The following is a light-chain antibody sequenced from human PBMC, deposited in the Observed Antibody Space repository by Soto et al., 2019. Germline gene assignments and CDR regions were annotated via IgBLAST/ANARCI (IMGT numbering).Light chain of an antibody. CDR3: QVWDSLSDHNV. J-gene: IGLJ1*01. Sequence: SYELTQPPSVSVAPGQTARVSCGGNRLETKTVFWYQQKPGQAPVLVVRDDSVRPSGIPERFSGSNSGGTATLTITGVDAGDEADYYCQVWDSLSDHNVFGPGTKLTVL. CDR2: DDS. V-gene: IGLV3-21*02. CDR1: RLETKT.